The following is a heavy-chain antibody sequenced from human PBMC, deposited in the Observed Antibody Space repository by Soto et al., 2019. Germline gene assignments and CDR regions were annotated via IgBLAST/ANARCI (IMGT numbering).Heavy chain of an antibody. D-gene: IGHD6-13*01. CDR3: ARAAAGPYFDY. V-gene: IGHV4-31*03. CDR2: IYYSGST. CDR1: GGSISVGGYY. J-gene: IGHJ4*02. Sequence: PLETLSLTCTVSGGSISVGGYYWSWIRQHPGKGLEWIGYIYYSGSTYYNPSLKSRVTISVDTSKNQFSLKLSSVTAADTAVYYCARAAAGPYFDYWGQGTLVTVSS.